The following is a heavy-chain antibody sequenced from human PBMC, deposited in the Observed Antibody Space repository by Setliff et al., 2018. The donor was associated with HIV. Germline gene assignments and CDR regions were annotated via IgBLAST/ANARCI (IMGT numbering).Heavy chain of an antibody. V-gene: IGHV1-8*02. CDR2: IIPNIGKT. CDR3: AREGSSGWHFDY. D-gene: IGHD6-19*01. Sequence: ASVKVSCKASGGTFSSYAISWVRQAPGQGLEWMGRIIPNIGKTAYAQKFQGRVTMTRDTSISTAYMELSRLRSDDTAVYYCAREGSSGWHFDYWGQGTLVTVSS. CDR1: GGTFSSYA. J-gene: IGHJ4*02.